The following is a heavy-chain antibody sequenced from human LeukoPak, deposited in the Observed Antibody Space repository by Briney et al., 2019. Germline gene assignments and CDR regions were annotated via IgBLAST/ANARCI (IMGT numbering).Heavy chain of an antibody. CDR3: ARGVSMVRGVISLYYFDY. J-gene: IGHJ4*02. V-gene: IGHV4-59*01. D-gene: IGHD3-10*01. CDR1: GGSISSYY. Sequence: KPSETLSLTCTVSGGSISSYYWSWIRQPPGKGLEWIGYIYYSGSTNYNPSLKSRVTISVDTSKNQFSLKLSSVTAADTAVYYCARGVSMVRGVISLYYFDYWGQGTLVTVSS. CDR2: IYYSGST.